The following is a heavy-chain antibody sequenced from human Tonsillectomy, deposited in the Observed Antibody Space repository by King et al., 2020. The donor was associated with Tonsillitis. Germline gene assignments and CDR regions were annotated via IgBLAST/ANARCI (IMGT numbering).Heavy chain of an antibody. Sequence: VQLVESGGDLVRPGESLRLSCAASGFTFSTYGMNWVRQAPGKGLEWVSTISDSGANTHFPDSVKGRFTISRDNFKNTLYLHMNSLRAEDTALYYCTRGTGTFDYWGQGTLVTVSS. CDR2: ISDSGANT. D-gene: IGHD3-10*01. CDR1: GFTFSTYG. J-gene: IGHJ4*02. CDR3: TRGTGTFDY. V-gene: IGHV3-23*04.